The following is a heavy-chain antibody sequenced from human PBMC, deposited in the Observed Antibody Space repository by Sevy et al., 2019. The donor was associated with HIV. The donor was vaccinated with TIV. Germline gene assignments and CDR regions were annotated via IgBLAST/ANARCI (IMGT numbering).Heavy chain of an antibody. CDR1: GGSISSSSTYY. V-gene: IGHV4-39*01. CDR3: ARRSRHCPNGVRHDFDS. Sequence: SETLSLTCTVSGGSISSSSTYYWGWIRQPPGKGLEWIGGMYFTGSTYYNPALKSRVTMSIETSKNPFSLKLSSVTAAVSAVYYCARRSRHCPNGVRHDFDSWGQGTLVSVSS. J-gene: IGHJ4*02. CDR2: MYFTGST. D-gene: IGHD2-8*01.